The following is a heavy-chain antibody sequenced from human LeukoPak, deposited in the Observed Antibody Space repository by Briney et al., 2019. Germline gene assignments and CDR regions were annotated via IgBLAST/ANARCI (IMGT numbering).Heavy chain of an antibody. Sequence: GESLKISCRGSGYRFTNYWIGWVRQMPGKGLEWMGIIYPGDSDTRYSPSFQGQVTISADKSISTAYLQWSSLKASDTAMYYCARHSVDRGFDPWGQGTLVTVSS. CDR1: GYRFTNYW. D-gene: IGHD1-14*01. V-gene: IGHV5-51*01. J-gene: IGHJ5*02. CDR2: IYPGDSDT. CDR3: ARHSVDRGFDP.